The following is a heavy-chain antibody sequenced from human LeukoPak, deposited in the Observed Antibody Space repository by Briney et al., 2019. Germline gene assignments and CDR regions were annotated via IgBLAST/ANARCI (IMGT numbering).Heavy chain of an antibody. V-gene: IGHV1-2*02. CDR2: INPNSGGT. CDR1: GYTFTGYY. D-gene: IGHD3-10*01. CDR3: ARIPYGSGSYFTFDP. J-gene: IGHJ5*02. Sequence: ASVKVSCKASGYTFTGYYMHWVRQAPGQGLEWMGWINPNSGGTNYAQKFQGRVTMTRNTSISTAYMELSSLRSEDTAVYYCARIPYGSGSYFTFDPWGQGTLVTVSS.